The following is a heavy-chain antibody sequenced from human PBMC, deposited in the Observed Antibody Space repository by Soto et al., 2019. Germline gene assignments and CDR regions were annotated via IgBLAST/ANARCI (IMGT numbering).Heavy chain of an antibody. CDR2: ISRYGDFT. CDR3: AKDRYLDHDSRGYLFDN. V-gene: IGHV3-23*01. CDR1: GFTFNIYA. J-gene: IGHJ4*02. Sequence: EVQLLESGGDLIQPGGSLRLSCAASGFTFNIYAMTWVRQAPGKGLEWVSSISRYGDFTYYADSVEGRFTITRDNSKNWLYLQLNSLRAEDTAVYYCAKDRYLDHDSRGYLFDNWGQGTLVTVSS. D-gene: IGHD3-22*01.